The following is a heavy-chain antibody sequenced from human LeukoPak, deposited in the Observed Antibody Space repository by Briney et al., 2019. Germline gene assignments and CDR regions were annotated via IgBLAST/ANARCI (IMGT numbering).Heavy chain of an antibody. CDR3: ARATPGGLHGYSFDY. D-gene: IGHD5-24*01. CDR2: MNPNSGNT. Sequence: ASVKVSCKASGYTFKNYDINWVRQATGQGLEWMGWMNPNSGNTGFAQKFQDRVSMTRHTSINTAYMELTSLRSGDTAVYYCARATPGGLHGYSFDYWGQGTVVTVYS. CDR1: GYTFKNYD. V-gene: IGHV1-8*02. J-gene: IGHJ4*02.